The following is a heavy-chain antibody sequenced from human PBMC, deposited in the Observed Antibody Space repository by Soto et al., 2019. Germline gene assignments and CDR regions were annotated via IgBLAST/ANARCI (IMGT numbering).Heavy chain of an antibody. CDR3: AKLFGGIAAAGRNGIGMDV. CDR2: ISANGQGI. CDR1: GFTFSTYA. Sequence: GGSLRLSCAASGFTFSTYALSWVRQAPGKGLEWVSAISANGQGIYYADSVRGRFTISRDNSKNTIFLHMDSLRAEDTAVYYCAKLFGGIAAAGRNGIGMDVWGQGTTVTVSS. J-gene: IGHJ6*02. D-gene: IGHD6-13*01. V-gene: IGHV3-23*01.